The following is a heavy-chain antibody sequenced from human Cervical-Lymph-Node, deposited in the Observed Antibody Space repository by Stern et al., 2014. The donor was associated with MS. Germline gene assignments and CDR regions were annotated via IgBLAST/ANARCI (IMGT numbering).Heavy chain of an antibody. D-gene: IGHD3-9*01. CDR2: ISPNSGGT. V-gene: IGHV1-2*02. Sequence: VQLVESGAEVKKPGAAVKVSCKASGDTLTGYYMHWVRQAPGQGLEWMGWISPNSGGTNYAQKFQGRVTMTRDTSINTAYMELSGLRSDDTAVYFCARGPSIFWFDRWGQGTLVTVSS. CDR3: ARGPSIFWFDR. J-gene: IGHJ5*02. CDR1: GDTLTGYY.